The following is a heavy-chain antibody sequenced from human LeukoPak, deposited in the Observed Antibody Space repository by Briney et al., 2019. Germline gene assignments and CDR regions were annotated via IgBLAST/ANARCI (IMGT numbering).Heavy chain of an antibody. CDR1: GFTFSSYG. CDR2: IWYDGSNK. J-gene: IGHJ5*02. V-gene: IGHV3-33*03. Sequence: PGGSLRLSCAASGFTFSSYGMHWVRQAPGKGLEWVAVIWYDGSNKHYADSVKGRFTISRDNAKNTLYLQMNSLRAEDTAVYFCASGPTGFAWGQGTLVTVSS. CDR3: ASGPTGFA. D-gene: IGHD1-14*01.